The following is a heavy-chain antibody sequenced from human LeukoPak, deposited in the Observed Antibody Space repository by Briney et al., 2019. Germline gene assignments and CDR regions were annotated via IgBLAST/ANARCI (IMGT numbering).Heavy chain of an antibody. J-gene: IGHJ3*02. CDR1: GGSISSSSYY. D-gene: IGHD5-24*01. V-gene: IGHV4-39*07. CDR2: IYYSGST. CDR3: ARVGRWSDHAFDI. Sequence: SETLSLTCTVSGGSISSSSYYWGWIRQPPGKGLGWIGSIYYSGSTYYNPSLKSRVTISVDTSKNQFSLKLSSVTAADTAVYYCARVGRWSDHAFDIWGQGTMVTVSS.